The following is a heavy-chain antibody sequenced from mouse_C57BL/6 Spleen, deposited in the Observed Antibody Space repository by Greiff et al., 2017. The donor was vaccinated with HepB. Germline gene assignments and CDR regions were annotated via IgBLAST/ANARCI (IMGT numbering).Heavy chain of an antibody. CDR2: IYPGDGDT. CDR1: GYAFSSYW. Sequence: VQLQQSGAELVKPGASVKISCKASGYAFSSYWMNWVKQRPGKGLEWIGQIYPGDGDTNYKGKFKGKATLTADKSSSTAYMQLSSLTSEDSAVYCCATYSNYVGAMDYWGQGTSVTVSS. V-gene: IGHV1-80*01. D-gene: IGHD2-5*01. J-gene: IGHJ4*01. CDR3: ATYSNYVGAMDY.